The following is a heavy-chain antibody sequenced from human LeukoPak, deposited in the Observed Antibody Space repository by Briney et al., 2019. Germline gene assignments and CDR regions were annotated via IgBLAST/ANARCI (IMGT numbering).Heavy chain of an antibody. CDR3: AKNRDTSSGSFGY. CDR2: ISGSGGST. Sequence: GGSLRLSCAAFGFTFNSYAMNWVRQAPGKGLEWVSAISGSGGSTYYADSVKGRFTISRDNSKNTLYLQMNSLRAEDTAVYYCAKNRDTSSGSFGYWGQGTLVTVSS. D-gene: IGHD6-19*01. V-gene: IGHV3-23*01. J-gene: IGHJ4*02. CDR1: GFTFNSYA.